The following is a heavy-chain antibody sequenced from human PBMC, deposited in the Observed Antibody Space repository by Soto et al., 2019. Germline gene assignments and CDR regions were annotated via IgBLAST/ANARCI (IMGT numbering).Heavy chain of an antibody. V-gene: IGHV1-69*01. CDR2: IVPLFGTP. J-gene: IGHJ2*01. CDR3: ARGRRGYGDPNFMGYFDL. CDR1: GGTFRSNA. D-gene: IGHD4-17*01. Sequence: QMQLVQSGAEVKKPGSSGKGSCKDSGGTFRSNASRWVRQAPGQGLEWMGGIVPLFGTPTYAQKFQGRVTIIADESTSTAYMELCRLRSADTAVYYSARGRRGYGDPNFMGYFDLWRRGTLVTVSS.